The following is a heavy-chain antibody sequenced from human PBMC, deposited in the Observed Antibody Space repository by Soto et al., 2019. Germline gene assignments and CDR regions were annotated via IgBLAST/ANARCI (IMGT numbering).Heavy chain of an antibody. J-gene: IGHJ4*02. D-gene: IGHD4-17*01. Sequence: QVQLVQSGAEVKKPGASVKVSCKTSGYTFTRYDINWVRQAPGQGLEWMGWTNPKSGYTGSAQKFQGRIAMTRDSSISTAYMELNSLTSDDTAVYYCARTDGDLDYWGQGTLVTVSS. V-gene: IGHV1-8*01. CDR1: GYTFTRYD. CDR3: ARTDGDLDY. CDR2: TNPKSGYT.